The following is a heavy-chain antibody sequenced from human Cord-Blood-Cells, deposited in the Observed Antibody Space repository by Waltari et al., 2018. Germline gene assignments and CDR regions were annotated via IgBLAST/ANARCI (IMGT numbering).Heavy chain of an antibody. D-gene: IGHD1-26*01. Sequence: QVQLQESGPGLVKPSETLSLTCPVSGGSISSHYWSWIRQPPGKGLEWIGYIYYSGSTNYNPSLKSRVTISVDTSKNQFSLKLSSVTAADTAVYYCARGLLGATFDYWGQGTLVTVSS. CDR1: GGSISSHY. J-gene: IGHJ4*02. CDR2: IYYSGST. CDR3: ARGLLGATFDY. V-gene: IGHV4-59*11.